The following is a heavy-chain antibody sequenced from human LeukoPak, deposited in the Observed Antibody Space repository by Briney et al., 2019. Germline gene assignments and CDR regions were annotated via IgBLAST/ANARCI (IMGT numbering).Heavy chain of an antibody. D-gene: IGHD2-21*02. CDR3: AVYCGGDCYYPPY. CDR2: INPSGGST. CDR1: GYTFTSYY. J-gene: IGHJ4*02. V-gene: IGHV1-46*01. Sequence: ASVKCSCKASGYTFTSYYMHWVREAPGQGLEWMGIINPSGGSTSYAQKFQGRVTMTRDMSTSTVYMELSSLRSEDTAVYYCAVYCGGDCYYPPYWGQGTLVTVSS.